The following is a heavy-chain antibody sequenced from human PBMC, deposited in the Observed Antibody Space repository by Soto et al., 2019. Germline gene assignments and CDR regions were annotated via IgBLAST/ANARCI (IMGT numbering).Heavy chain of an antibody. CDR1: GDSISTSSSYY. Sequence: QLQLQESGPGLVKPSENLSLSCTVSGDSISTSSSYYWGWIRQPPGKGLEWIANMYYSGSTYYNPSLKSRVTISLETSKNQFSLKLSSVTAADTAVYYCARIKIVGILTYYMDVWGKGTKVTV. CDR2: MYYSGST. CDR3: ARIKIVGILTYYMDV. D-gene: IGHD3-3*01. J-gene: IGHJ6*03. V-gene: IGHV4-39*01.